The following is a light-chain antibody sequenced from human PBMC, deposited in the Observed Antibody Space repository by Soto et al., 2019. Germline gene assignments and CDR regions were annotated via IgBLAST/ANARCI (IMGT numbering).Light chain of an antibody. V-gene: IGLV2-14*01. CDR3: SSYTTSSTLV. CDR1: SSDVGGYNY. Sequence: QSALTQPVSVSGSPGQSITISCTGTSSDVGGYNYVSWYQQHPGKAPKLMIYEVSNRPSGVSNRFSGSKSGNTASLTISGLKAEDDADYYCSSYTTSSTLVFGGGTKLTV. J-gene: IGLJ2*01. CDR2: EVS.